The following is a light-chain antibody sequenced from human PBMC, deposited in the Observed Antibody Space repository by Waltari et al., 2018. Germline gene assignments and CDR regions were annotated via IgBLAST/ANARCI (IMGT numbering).Light chain of an antibody. V-gene: IGKV3-20*01. CDR1: RRVTSNS. CDR2: GAS. CDR3: QQFGSSPFT. J-gene: IGKJ5*01. Sequence: EIVLTQSPGTLSLSPGESATLSCRASRRVTSNSLAWYQQKPGQAPRLLIHGASSRATDIPDRFSGSGSGTDFTLTINRLEPEDFAVYYCQQFGSSPFTFGQGTRLEIK.